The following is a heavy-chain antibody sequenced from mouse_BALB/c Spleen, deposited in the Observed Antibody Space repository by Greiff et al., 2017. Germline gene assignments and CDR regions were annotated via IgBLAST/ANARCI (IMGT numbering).Heavy chain of an antibody. V-gene: IGHV1-54*01. CDR2: INPGSGGT. D-gene: IGHD2-14*01. CDR1: GYAFTNYL. CDR3: AREGYDEDRGLLYYFDY. J-gene: IGHJ2*01. Sequence: VQLQQSGAELVRPGTSVKVSCKASGYAFTNYLIEWVKQRPGQGLEWIGVINPGSGGTNYNEKFKGKATLTADKSSSTAYMQLSSLTSDDSAVYFCAREGYDEDRGLLYYFDYWGQGTTLTVSS.